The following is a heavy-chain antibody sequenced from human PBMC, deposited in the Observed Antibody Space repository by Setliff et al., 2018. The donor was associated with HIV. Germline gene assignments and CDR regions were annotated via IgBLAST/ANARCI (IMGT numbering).Heavy chain of an antibody. Sequence: PSETLSLTCTVSGGSISSGSYYWSWIRQPAGKGLEWIGHIYTSGSTNYNPSLKSRVTISVHTSENQFSLKLSSVTAADTAVYYCARSRESSGYYRDYYYYLDVWGKGTTVTVSS. J-gene: IGHJ6*03. CDR2: IYTSGST. CDR1: GGSISSGSYY. CDR3: ARSRESSGYYRDYYYYLDV. V-gene: IGHV4-61*09. D-gene: IGHD6-19*01.